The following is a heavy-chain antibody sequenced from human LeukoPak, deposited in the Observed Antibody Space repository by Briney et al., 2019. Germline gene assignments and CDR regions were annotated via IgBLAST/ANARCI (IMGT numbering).Heavy chain of an antibody. CDR2: INWNGGST. Sequence: GGSLRLSCAASGFTFDDYGMSWVRQAPGKGLEWVFGINWNGGSTGYADSVKGRFTISRDNAKNSLYLQMNSLRAEDTALYYCARSLGSIVPAAYFDYWGQGTLVTVSS. D-gene: IGHD2-2*01. CDR3: ARSLGSIVPAAYFDY. V-gene: IGHV3-20*04. J-gene: IGHJ4*02. CDR1: GFTFDDYG.